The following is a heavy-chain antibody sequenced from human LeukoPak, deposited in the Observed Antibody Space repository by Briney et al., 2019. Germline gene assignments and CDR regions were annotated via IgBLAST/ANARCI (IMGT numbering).Heavy chain of an antibody. D-gene: IGHD5-24*01. Sequence: SETLSLTCAVYGGSFSGYYWSWIRQPPGKGLEWIGEINHSGSTNYNPSLKSRVTISVDTSKNQFSLKPSSVTAADTAVYYCARDRWLQSRRGNFDYWGQGTLVTVSS. CDR3: ARDRWLQSRRGNFDY. V-gene: IGHV4-34*01. J-gene: IGHJ4*02. CDR2: INHSGST. CDR1: GGSFSGYY.